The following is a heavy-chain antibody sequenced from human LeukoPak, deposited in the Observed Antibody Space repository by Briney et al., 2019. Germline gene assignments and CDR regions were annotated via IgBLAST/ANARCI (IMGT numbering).Heavy chain of an antibody. J-gene: IGHJ4*02. V-gene: IGHV3-66*02. Sequence: PGGSLRLSWAASGFTVSSNYMSWVRQAPAKGLEWVSVIYSGGSTYYADSVKGRFTISRDNSKNTLYLQMNSLRAEDTAVYYCARDSSSWRQDFDYWGQGTLVTVSS. CDR1: GFTVSSNY. D-gene: IGHD6-13*01. CDR3: ARDSSSWRQDFDY. CDR2: IYSGGST.